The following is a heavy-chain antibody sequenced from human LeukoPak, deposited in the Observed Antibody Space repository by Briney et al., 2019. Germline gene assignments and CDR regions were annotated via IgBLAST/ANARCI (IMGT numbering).Heavy chain of an antibody. V-gene: IGHV4-4*07. J-gene: IGHJ4*02. CDR1: GGSITNYY. CDR3: ARGTTVTTLPLDF. Sequence: SETLSLTCTVSGGSITNYYWSWMQQPAGRGLEWIGRIHPSGTINFSPSLRRRVPMSVDTSKNQLSLKLTSVTAADTAVYYCARGTTVTTLPLDFWGQGTLVTVSS. D-gene: IGHD4-17*01. CDR2: IHPSGTI.